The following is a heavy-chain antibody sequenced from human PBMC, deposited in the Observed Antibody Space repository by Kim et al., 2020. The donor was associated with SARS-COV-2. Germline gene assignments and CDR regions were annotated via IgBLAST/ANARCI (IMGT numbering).Heavy chain of an antibody. CDR2: INPSGGST. Sequence: AAVNVSCKASGYTFTSYYMHWVRQAPGQGLEWMGIINPSGGSTSYAQKLQGRVTMTRDTSTSTVYMELSSLRSEDTAVYYCARDMQQLVRGGYYYYGMDVWGQGTTVTVSS. D-gene: IGHD6-13*01. J-gene: IGHJ6*02. CDR3: ARDMQQLVRGGYYYYGMDV. V-gene: IGHV1-46*01. CDR1: GYTFTSYY.